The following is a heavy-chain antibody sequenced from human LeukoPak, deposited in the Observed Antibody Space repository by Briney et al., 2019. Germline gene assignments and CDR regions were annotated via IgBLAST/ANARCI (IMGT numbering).Heavy chain of an antibody. Sequence: SETLSLTCAVYGGPFSGYYWNWIRQSPGKGLEWIGEINHSGSTNYNPSLKSRVTISVDTSKNQFSLKLSSVPAADTAVYYCARGRATYDFWSGYLFDYWGQGTLVTVSS. CDR1: GGPFSGYY. V-gene: IGHV4-34*01. J-gene: IGHJ4*02. D-gene: IGHD3-3*01. CDR2: INHSGST. CDR3: ARGRATYDFWSGYLFDY.